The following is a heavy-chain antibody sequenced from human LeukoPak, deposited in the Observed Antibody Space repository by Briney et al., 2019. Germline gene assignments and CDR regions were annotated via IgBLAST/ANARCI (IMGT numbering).Heavy chain of an antibody. J-gene: IGHJ4*02. Sequence: SETLSLTCTVSGGSLSSSNYYWGWVRQPPGKGVEWIGCIYYIGTTSYTPSLKSLLTISVDTSNYQFSLRLSSVTASDTAVYYCARQYSSSWYGDVYWGQGTLVTVSS. CDR1: GGSLSSSNYY. CDR3: ARQYSSSWYGDVY. V-gene: IGHV4-39*01. CDR2: IYYIGTT. D-gene: IGHD6-13*01.